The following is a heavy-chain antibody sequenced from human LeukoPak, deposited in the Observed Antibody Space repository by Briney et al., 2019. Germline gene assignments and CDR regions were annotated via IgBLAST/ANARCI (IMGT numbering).Heavy chain of an antibody. CDR3: ARGHSGSYPFDY. CDR1: GLTFSHAW. Sequence: GSLRLSCAASGLTFSHAWMGWIRQPPGKGLEWIGEINHSGSTNYNPSLKSRVTISVDTSKNQFSLKLSSVTAADTAVYYCARGHSGSYPFDYWGQGTLVTVSS. V-gene: IGHV4-34*01. CDR2: INHSGST. D-gene: IGHD1-26*01. J-gene: IGHJ4*02.